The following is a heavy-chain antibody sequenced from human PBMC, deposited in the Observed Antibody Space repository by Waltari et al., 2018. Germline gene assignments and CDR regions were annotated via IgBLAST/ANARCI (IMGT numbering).Heavy chain of an antibody. D-gene: IGHD2-15*01. CDR2: ITSDGSRT. CDR3: ATHRPGGYGMDV. CDR1: GFTFSSYW. J-gene: IGHJ6*02. V-gene: IGHV3-74*01. Sequence: VQLVESGGGFVQPGGSLRLSCEASGFTFSSYWMHWVRIVPGKRLVWISAITSDGSRTRYADSVKGRFTISRDNAYNTLYLQMNSLRAEDTAVYYCATHRPGGYGMDVWGHGTTVTVSS.